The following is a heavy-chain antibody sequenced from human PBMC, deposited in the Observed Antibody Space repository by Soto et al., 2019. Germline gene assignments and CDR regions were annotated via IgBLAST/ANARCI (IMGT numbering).Heavy chain of an antibody. V-gene: IGHV3-23*01. J-gene: IGHJ3*02. CDR3: AKGVEHSTADAFET. CDR1: GFTFTTSS. Sequence: EVQVLESGGDLVQPGGSLRLTCAVSGFTFTTSSINWVRQAPGKGLEWVSSISGNGYTTYYADSVTGRLTISTDNSKSTLFLQMNSLRVEDTALYYCAKGVEHSTADAFETWGQGTMVTVSS. D-gene: IGHD5-18*01. CDR2: ISGNGYTT.